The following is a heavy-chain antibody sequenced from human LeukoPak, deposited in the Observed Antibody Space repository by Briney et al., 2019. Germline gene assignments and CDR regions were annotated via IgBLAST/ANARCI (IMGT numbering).Heavy chain of an antibody. CDR3: AKGDSDSGFDY. J-gene: IGHJ4*02. D-gene: IGHD1-26*01. CDR2: IYHSGST. Sequence: SETLSLTCTVSGGSISSGGYYWSWIRQPPGKGLEWIGYIYHSGSTYYNPSLKSRVTISVDRSKNQFSLKLSSVTAADTAVYYCAKGDSDSGFDYWGQGTLVTVSS. CDR1: GGSISSGGYY. V-gene: IGHV4-30-2*01.